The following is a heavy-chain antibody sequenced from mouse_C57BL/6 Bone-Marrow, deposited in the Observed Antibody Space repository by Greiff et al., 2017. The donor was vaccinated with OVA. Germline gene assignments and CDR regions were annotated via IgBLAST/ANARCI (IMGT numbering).Heavy chain of an antibody. CDR2: IDPSDSYT. J-gene: IGHJ1*03. V-gene: IGHV1-69*01. Sequence: QVQLQQPGAELVMPGASVKLSCKASGYTFTSYWMHWVKQRPGQGLEWIGEIDPSDSYTNYNQKFTGKSTLTVDTSSSTAYMQLSSLTSEDSAVYYCARYLRLWALWYFDVWGTGATIAVSS. CDR3: ARYLRLWALWYFDV. CDR1: GYTFTSYW. D-gene: IGHD3-1*01.